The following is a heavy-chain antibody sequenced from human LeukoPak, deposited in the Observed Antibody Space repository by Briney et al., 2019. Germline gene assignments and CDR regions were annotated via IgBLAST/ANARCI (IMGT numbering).Heavy chain of an antibody. Sequence: KPSETLSLTCTVSGGSISSGDYHWSWIRQPPGKGLEWIGYISYSGSTYYDPSLKSRVTLLIDTSKNQFSLKLTSLTAADTAVYYCARFHSTTISTFGFDYWGQGTLVTVSS. CDR2: ISYSGST. CDR1: GGSISSGDYH. V-gene: IGHV4-30-4*08. CDR3: ARFHSTTISTFGFDY. D-gene: IGHD4-11*01. J-gene: IGHJ4*02.